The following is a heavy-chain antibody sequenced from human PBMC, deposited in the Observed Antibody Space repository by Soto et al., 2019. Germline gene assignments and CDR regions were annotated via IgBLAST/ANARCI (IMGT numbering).Heavy chain of an antibody. CDR2: IYHSGST. CDR3: ARDQNGSGNYYTRYFDY. J-gene: IGHJ4*02. Sequence: PSETLSLTCAVSGGSINSRYWWSRVRQSPGKGLEWIGEIYHSGSTNYNPSLKSRVTISVDKSKNQFSLNLSSVTAADTAVYYCARDQNGSGNYYTRYFDYWGQGTLVTVSS. V-gene: IGHV4-4*02. CDR1: GGSINSRYW. D-gene: IGHD3-10*01.